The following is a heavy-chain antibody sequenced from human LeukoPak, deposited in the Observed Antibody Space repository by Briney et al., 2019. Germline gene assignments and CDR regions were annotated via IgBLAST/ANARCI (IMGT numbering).Heavy chain of an antibody. CDR2: ISYDGSNK. J-gene: IGHJ6*04. D-gene: IGHD3-10*02. CDR1: GFPFSSYG. Sequence: PGGSLRLSCAASGFPFSSYGMHWVRQAPGKGLEWVAVISYDGSNKYYADSVKGRFTISRDNYKNTLYLQMNSLRADDTAVYYCAELGITMIGGVWGKGTTVTISS. V-gene: IGHV3-30*18. CDR3: AELGITMIGGV.